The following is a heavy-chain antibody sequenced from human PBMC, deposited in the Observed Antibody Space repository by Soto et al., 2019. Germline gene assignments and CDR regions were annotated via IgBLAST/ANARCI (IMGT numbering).Heavy chain of an antibody. CDR3: ARSRAAAPPRVGMDV. Sequence: SETLSLTCSVSGYSVSSSDYYWAWIRQPPGKGLEWIGSMLYSGLTYYNPSLKSRVTLSVDTSKNQFSVRLNSVTASDTAVYYCARSRAAAPPRVGMDVWGQGTTVTVSS. J-gene: IGHJ6*02. CDR2: MLYSGLT. V-gene: IGHV4-39*01. CDR1: GYSVSSSDYY. D-gene: IGHD6-13*01.